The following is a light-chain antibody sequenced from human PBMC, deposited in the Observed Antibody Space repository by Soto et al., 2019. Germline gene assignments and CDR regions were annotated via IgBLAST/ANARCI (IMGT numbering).Light chain of an antibody. V-gene: IGKV1-5*03. Sequence: DIQMTQSPSTLSASVGDRVTITCRASQNINSCLAWYQQKPGKAPKLLFYKASSLKSGVPSRFSGSGSGKEFTLTISSLQPDVFATYYCQQYNSYSFGQGTKVDIK. CDR1: QNINSC. J-gene: IGKJ1*01. CDR3: QQYNSYS. CDR2: KAS.